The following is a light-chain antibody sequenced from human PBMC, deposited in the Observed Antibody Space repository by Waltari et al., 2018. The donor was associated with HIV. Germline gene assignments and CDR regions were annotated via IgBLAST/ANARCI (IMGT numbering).Light chain of an antibody. Sequence: SSELTQDPAVSVALGQTVRITGQGNTPKSSSARPYQQKPGQAPVLVMYDKANRPSGIPDRFSGSSSGNTVSLTITGAQAEDEADYYCHSRDSSGNLWVFGGGTMVTVL. CDR3: HSRDSSGNLWV. CDR1: TPKSSS. CDR2: DKA. J-gene: IGLJ3*02. V-gene: IGLV3-19*01.